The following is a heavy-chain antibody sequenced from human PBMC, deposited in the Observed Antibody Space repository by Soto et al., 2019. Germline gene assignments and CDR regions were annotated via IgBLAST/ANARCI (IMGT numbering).Heavy chain of an antibody. J-gene: IGHJ4*02. Sequence: EVPLLESGGRLVQPGGSLTLSCAASGFTFSSYAMSWVRQAPGKGLEWVSAISGGGGSTYYADSVKGRFTISRDNSKNTLYRQMNSLRAEDTAEYYCAKGFGSVPFGYWGQGTLVTVSS. V-gene: IGHV3-23*01. D-gene: IGHD3-16*01. CDR1: GFTFSSYA. CDR3: AKGFGSVPFGY. CDR2: ISGGGGST.